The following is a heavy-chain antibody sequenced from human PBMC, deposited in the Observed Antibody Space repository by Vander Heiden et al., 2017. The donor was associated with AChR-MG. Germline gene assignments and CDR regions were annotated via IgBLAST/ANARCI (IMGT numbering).Heavy chain of an antibody. Sequence: QVQLQDSGPGLVQPSATPSLPCTASGASLSSYDWSWIRQRPGKGLEWIGNIDYSGNTNYNPSLKSRVTISVDTSKNQFSLKLSSVTAADAAMYYCARAVRTYYYDSSGRAFDLWGRGTMVTVSS. CDR1: GASLSSYD. CDR3: ARAVRTYYYDSSGRAFDL. V-gene: IGHV4-59*01. CDR2: IDYSGNT. D-gene: IGHD3-22*01. J-gene: IGHJ2*01.